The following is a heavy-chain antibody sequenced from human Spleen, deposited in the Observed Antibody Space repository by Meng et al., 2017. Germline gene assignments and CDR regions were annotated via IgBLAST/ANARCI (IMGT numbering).Heavy chain of an antibody. CDR3: ARARGTIFDFDY. CDR2: IYYSGST. D-gene: IGHD3-9*01. V-gene: IGHV4-30-4*01. Sequence: QLQVQESGSRLVKPSQTLSLTCTVSGGSISSGDYYWSWIRQPPGKGLEWIGYIYYSGSTYYNPSLKSRVTISVDTSKNQFSLKLSSVTAADTAVYYCARARGTIFDFDYWGQGTLVTVSS. CDR1: GGSISSGDYY. J-gene: IGHJ4*02.